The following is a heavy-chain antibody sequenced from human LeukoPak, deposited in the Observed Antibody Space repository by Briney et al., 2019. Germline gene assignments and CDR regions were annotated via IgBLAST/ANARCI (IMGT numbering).Heavy chain of an antibody. D-gene: IGHD3-3*01. CDR3: ARGPQYFDFWTPYPY. CDR1: GFTFSSYG. V-gene: IGHV3-33*01. J-gene: IGHJ4*02. Sequence: WGSLRLSCAASGFTFSSYGMHWVRQAPGKGLEWVAVIWYDGSNKYYADSVKGRFTISRDNSKNTLYLQMNSLRAEDTAVYYCARGPQYFDFWTPYPYWGQGALVTVSA. CDR2: IWYDGSNK.